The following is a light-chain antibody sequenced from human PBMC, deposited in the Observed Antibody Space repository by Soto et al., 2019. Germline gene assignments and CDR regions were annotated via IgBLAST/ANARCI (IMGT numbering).Light chain of an antibody. J-gene: IGKJ2*01. V-gene: IGKV2D-30*01. CDR3: SQGTHGPYT. CDR2: KVP. CDR1: QSLVYSDGNTY. Sequence: DVVMTQSPLSLPVTLGQPASISCRSSQSLVYSDGNTYLNWFHQRPGQSPKRLIYKVPDWGPGDPDRFSGSGSGTDFTLKISRVEAEDVGVYYCSQGTHGPYTFGQGPKLEI.